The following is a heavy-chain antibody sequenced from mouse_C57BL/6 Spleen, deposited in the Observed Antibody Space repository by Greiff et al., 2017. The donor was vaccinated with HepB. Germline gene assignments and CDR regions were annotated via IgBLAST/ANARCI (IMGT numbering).Heavy chain of an antibody. D-gene: IGHD2-2*01. V-gene: IGHV8-8*01. Sequence: QVTLKESGPGILQPSQTLSLTCSFSGFSLSTFGMGVGWIRQPSGKGLEWLAHIWWDDDKYYNPALKSRLTISKDTSKNQVFLKIANVDTADTATYYCARIAVVTVEGYYAMDYWGQGTSVTVSS. CDR1: GFSLSTFGMG. J-gene: IGHJ4*01. CDR2: IWWDDDK. CDR3: ARIAVVTVEGYYAMDY.